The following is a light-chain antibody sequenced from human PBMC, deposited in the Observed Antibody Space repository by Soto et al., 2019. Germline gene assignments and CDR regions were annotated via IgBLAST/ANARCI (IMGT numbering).Light chain of an antibody. J-gene: IGKJ5*01. CDR1: QSVSSSY. Sequence: EIVFTHSPGTLSVSPKERATLSCRASQSVSSSYLAWYQQKPGQAPRLLIYGASSRATGIPDRFSGSGSGTDFTLTISRLEPEDFAVYYCQQYGSSLITFGQGTRLEIK. CDR2: GAS. V-gene: IGKV3-20*01. CDR3: QQYGSSLIT.